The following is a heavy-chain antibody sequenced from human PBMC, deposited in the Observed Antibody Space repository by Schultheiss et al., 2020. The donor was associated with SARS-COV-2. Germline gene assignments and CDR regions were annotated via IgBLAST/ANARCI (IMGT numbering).Heavy chain of an antibody. CDR3: TRFLEWLLYRSLDY. Sequence: GESLKISCAASGFTFSNAWMSWVRQAPGKGLEWVGRIKSKTDGGTTDYAAPVKGRFTISRDDSKNTLYLQMNSLKTEDTAVYYCTRFLEWLLYRSLDYWGQGTLVTVSS. CDR2: IKSKTDGGTT. CDR1: GFTFSNAW. D-gene: IGHD3-3*01. J-gene: IGHJ4*02. V-gene: IGHV3-15*01.